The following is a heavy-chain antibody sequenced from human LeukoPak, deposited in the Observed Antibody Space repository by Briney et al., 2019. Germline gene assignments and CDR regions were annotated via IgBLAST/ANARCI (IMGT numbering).Heavy chain of an antibody. CDR2: ISYDGSNK. V-gene: IGHV3-30-3*01. J-gene: IGHJ4*02. Sequence: GRSLRLSCAASGFTFSSYAMHWVRQAPGKGLEWVAVISYDGSNKYYADSVKGRFTISRDNSKNTLYLQMNSLRAEDTAVYYCARDRLEGWLQSDPDGLVDYWGQGTLVNVSS. D-gene: IGHD5-24*01. CDR3: ARDRLEGWLQSDPDGLVDY. CDR1: GFTFSSYA.